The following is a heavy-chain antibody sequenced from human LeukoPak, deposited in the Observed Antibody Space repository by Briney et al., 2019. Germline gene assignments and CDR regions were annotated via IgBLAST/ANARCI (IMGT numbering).Heavy chain of an antibody. V-gene: IGHV4-59*01. Sequence: SETLSLTCTVSGGSISGYYWSWIRQPPGKGLEWIGYIYYSGSTNYNPSLKSRVTISVDTSKNQFSLKLSSVTAADTAVYYCARGSGYCDYWGQGTLVTVSS. D-gene: IGHD3-3*01. CDR2: IYYSGST. CDR3: ARGSGYCDY. J-gene: IGHJ4*02. CDR1: GGSISGYY.